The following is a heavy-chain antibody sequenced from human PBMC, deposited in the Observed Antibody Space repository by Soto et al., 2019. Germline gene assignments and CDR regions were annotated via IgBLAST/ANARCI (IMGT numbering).Heavy chain of an antibody. CDR2: MNPNSGNT. CDR1: GYTFTSYD. V-gene: IGHV1-8*01. Sequence: ASVKVSCKASGYTFTSYDINWVRQATGQGLEWMGWMNPNSGNTGYAQKFQGRVTMTRNTSISTAYMELSSLRSEDTAVYYCAREDYTIFGVVTRTPYMDVWGKGTTATVSS. J-gene: IGHJ6*03. CDR3: AREDYTIFGVVTRTPYMDV. D-gene: IGHD3-3*01.